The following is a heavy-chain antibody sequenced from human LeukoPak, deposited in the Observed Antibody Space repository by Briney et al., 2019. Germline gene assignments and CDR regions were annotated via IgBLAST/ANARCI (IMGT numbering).Heavy chain of an antibody. D-gene: IGHD4-17*01. CDR1: GFSFSSFA. J-gene: IGHJ5*02. CDR2: ITGGHYAT. V-gene: IGHV3-23*01. CDR3: TKDPNGDYIGAFDP. Sequence: GGSLRLSRAASGFSFSSFAMTWVRQAPGKRLEWVSSITGGHYATYNTDSVKGRFTISRDNAKNTLYLQMNSLRADDTAIYYCTKDPNGDYIGAFDPWGQGTLVTVSS.